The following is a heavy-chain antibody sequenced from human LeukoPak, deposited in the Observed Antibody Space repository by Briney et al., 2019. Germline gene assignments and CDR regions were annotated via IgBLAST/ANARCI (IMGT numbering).Heavy chain of an antibody. Sequence: GGSLRLFCVVSGFPFSNNHMNWVRQAPGKGREGGLYISSDITTKYYAESVKGRFTISRDHAKNSLYLQMNSLRVEDTAVYYCARDGGKGYEIDYWGQGTLVTVSS. D-gene: IGHD2-2*01. CDR1: GFPFSNNH. J-gene: IGHJ4*02. V-gene: IGHV3-48*01. CDR3: ARDGGKGYEIDY. CDR2: ISSDITTK.